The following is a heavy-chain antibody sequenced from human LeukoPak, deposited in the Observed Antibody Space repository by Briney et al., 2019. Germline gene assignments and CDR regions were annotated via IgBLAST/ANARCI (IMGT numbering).Heavy chain of an antibody. CDR1: GFTFSSYA. D-gene: IGHD3-10*01. V-gene: IGHV3-30*04. J-gene: IGHJ6*03. CDR2: ISYDGSNK. Sequence: PGRSLRLSCAASGFTFSSYAMHWVRQAPGKGLEWVAVISYDGSNKYYADSVKGRFTISRDNSKNTLYLQMNSLRADDTAVYYCATPGPHGSDPSLYYYYMDVWGTGTTVTISS. CDR3: ATPGPHGSDPSLYYYYMDV.